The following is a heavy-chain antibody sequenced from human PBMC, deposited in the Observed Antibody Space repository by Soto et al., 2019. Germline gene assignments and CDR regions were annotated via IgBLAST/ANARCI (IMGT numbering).Heavy chain of an antibody. CDR2: IIPIFGTA. V-gene: IGHV1-69*13. J-gene: IGHJ4*02. CDR1: GYTFTSYA. CDR3: ARDRIDYYDSSGYYTPQFDY. D-gene: IGHD3-22*01. Sequence: QVQLVQSGAEVKKPGASVKVSCKASGYTFTSYAISWVRQAPGQGLEWMGGIIPIFGTANYAQKFQGRVTITADESTSTAYMELSSLRSEDTAVYYCARDRIDYYDSSGYYTPQFDYWGQGTLVTVSS.